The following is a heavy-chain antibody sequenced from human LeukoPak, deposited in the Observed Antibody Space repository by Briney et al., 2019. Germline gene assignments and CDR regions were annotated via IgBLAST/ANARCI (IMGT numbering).Heavy chain of an antibody. Sequence: SETLSLTCTVSGGSLSSYYWNWIRQPAGKGLEWIGRIYTSGSTNYNPSLKSRVTMSVDTSKNQFSLKVRSVTATDTAVYFCARKTRYCSTGRCNWDAWGQGILVTASS. J-gene: IGHJ5*02. CDR2: IYTSGST. CDR3: ARKTRYCSTGRCNWDA. V-gene: IGHV4-4*07. CDR1: GGSLSSYY. D-gene: IGHD2-15*01.